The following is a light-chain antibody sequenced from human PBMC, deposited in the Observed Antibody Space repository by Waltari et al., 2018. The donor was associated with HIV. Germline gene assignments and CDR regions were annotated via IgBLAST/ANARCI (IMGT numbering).Light chain of an antibody. Sequence: SYVLTQPPSVSVAPGRTARISCGGNNIESKSVHWYQHKPGQAPVVVISDDSARPSGIPERFAGANSGNTATLTISRVEAGDEADYYCQSYDSSLSGSVFGGGTKLTVL. CDR2: DDS. CDR3: QSYDSSLSGSV. CDR1: NIESKS. J-gene: IGLJ3*02. V-gene: IGLV3-21*01.